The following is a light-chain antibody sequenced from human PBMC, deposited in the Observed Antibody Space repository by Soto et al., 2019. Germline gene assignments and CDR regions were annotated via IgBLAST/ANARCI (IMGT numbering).Light chain of an antibody. Sequence: DIQMTQSPSSLSASVGDRVTITCQASQDISNYLNWYQQKPGKAPKLLIYDASNLETGVPSRFSGSGSGTDFTFTISSLQPEDIATYSCQQYDNLLTFCPRTKVDIK. J-gene: IGKJ3*01. CDR3: QQYDNLLT. V-gene: IGKV1-33*01. CDR1: QDISNY. CDR2: DAS.